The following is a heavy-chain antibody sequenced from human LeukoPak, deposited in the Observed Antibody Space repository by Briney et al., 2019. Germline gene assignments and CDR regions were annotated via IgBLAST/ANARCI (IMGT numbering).Heavy chain of an antibody. J-gene: IGHJ4*02. CDR2: ISAYNGNT. Sequence: ASVKVSCKASGYAFTSYGISWVRQAPGQGLEWMGWISAYNGNTNYAQKLQGRVTMTTDTSTSTAYMELRSLRSDDTAVYYCARVDDSSGYSPSFDYWGQGTLVTVSS. CDR3: ARVDDSSGYSPSFDY. D-gene: IGHD3-22*01. CDR1: GYAFTSYG. V-gene: IGHV1-18*01.